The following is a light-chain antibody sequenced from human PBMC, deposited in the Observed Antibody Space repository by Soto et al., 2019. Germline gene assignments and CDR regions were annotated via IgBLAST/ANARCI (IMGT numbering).Light chain of an antibody. CDR3: LQDYNYPWT. Sequence: AIQMTQSPSSLSASVGDRVTITCRASQDIRNNLEWYQQKPGKAPRLLIYAASTLQSGVPPRFSGSGSGTDFTLTISSLQPEDFTTYYCLQDYNYPWTFGQGTRVEVK. J-gene: IGKJ1*01. CDR1: QDIRNN. V-gene: IGKV1-6*01. CDR2: AAS.